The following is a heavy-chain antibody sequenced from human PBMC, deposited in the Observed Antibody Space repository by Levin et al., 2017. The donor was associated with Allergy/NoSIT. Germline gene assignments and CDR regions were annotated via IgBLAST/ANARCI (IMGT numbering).Heavy chain of an antibody. D-gene: IGHD6-19*01. V-gene: IGHV3-48*03. Sequence: GGSLRLSCVASGVTFSTLELNWVRQTPGKGLEWLSYIGPSGTTIEYADSVRGRFTISRDNTKNSLYLQMNSLRAEDTAVYYCVRELYSSGWNGDFWGQGTLVTVSS. CDR3: VRELYSSGWNGDF. CDR2: IGPSGTTI. CDR1: GVTFSTL. J-gene: IGHJ4*02.